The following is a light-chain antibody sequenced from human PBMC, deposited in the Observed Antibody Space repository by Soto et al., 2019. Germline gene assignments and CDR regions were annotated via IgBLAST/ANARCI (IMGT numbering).Light chain of an antibody. Sequence: EIVLTQSPVTLSLSPGERATLSWRASQSVTSSYLAWYQQKPGQAPRLLISGASSRATGIPDRFSGGGSGTEFTLSISRLEPEDFAVYYCQQYVMPPFTFGRGTKVDIK. V-gene: IGKV3-20*01. CDR2: GAS. J-gene: IGKJ2*01. CDR3: QQYVMPPFT. CDR1: QSVTSSY.